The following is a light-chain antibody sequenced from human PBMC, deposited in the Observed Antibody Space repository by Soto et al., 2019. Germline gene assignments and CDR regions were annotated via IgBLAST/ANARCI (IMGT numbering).Light chain of an antibody. CDR3: MEGTHWPIT. Sequence: VITQSPLSVPVTLGQPASMSCRSNQSLVHSDGIAYFSWFQQRPGRSPRRLIYKVSNRDSGVPARFSGSGSGTDFALKISRVEAEDVGLYYCMEGTHWPITFCQGTRPEIK. CDR1: QSLVHSDGIAY. J-gene: IGKJ5*01. V-gene: IGKV2-30*02. CDR2: KVS.